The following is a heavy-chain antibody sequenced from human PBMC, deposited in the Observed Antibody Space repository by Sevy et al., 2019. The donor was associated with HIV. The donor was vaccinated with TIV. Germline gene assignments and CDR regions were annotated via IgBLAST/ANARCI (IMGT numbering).Heavy chain of an antibody. J-gene: IGHJ6*02. V-gene: IGHV3-30*18. CDR3: AKDFTGYNGMDV. D-gene: IGHD1-1*01. CDR1: GIIFTTSG. Sequence: GESLKISCVVSGIIFTTSGMHWVRQAPGKGLEWVAVISYHGRDKFYADSVKGRATISRDNSKNILYLEMNSLRTEDTAVYYCAKDFTGYNGMDVWGQGTMVTVSS. CDR2: ISYHGRDK.